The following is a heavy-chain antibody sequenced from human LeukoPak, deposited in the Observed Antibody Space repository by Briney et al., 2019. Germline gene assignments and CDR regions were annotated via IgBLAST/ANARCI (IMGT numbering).Heavy chain of an antibody. D-gene: IGHD1-26*01. Sequence: ASVKVSCKVSGYSLTELSMHWVRQAPGEGPEWMGGFTLEDGDTIYARKFQGRVTMTEDASTDTAYMDLSSLRSEDTAVYFCVAANPGGLADYWGQGTLVTVSS. CDR1: GYSLTELS. CDR2: FTLEDGDT. CDR3: VAANPGGLADY. J-gene: IGHJ4*02. V-gene: IGHV1-24*01.